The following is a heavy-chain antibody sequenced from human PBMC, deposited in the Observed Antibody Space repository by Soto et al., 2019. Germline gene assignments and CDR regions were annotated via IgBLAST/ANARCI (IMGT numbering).Heavy chain of an antibody. CDR3: ARIQGYCLSTSCYAGHH. V-gene: IGHV2-26*01. J-gene: IGHJ5*02. D-gene: IGHD2-2*01. CDR1: GFSLSNARMG. CDR2: IFSNDEK. Sequence: VTLKDSGPVLVKPTETLTLTCTVSGFSLSNARMGVSWIRQAPGKALEWLGHIFSNDEKSYSTSLKSRLTISKDTSKSQVVLTMTNMNPVDTSTYFCARIQGYCLSTSCYAGHHWGQGTLVTVSS.